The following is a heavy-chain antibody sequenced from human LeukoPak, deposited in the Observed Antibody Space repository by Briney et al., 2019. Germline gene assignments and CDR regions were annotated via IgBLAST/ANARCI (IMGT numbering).Heavy chain of an antibody. CDR1: GFTFSTYG. CDR2: IDYSGAYT. V-gene: IGHV3-23*01. CDR3: ARSYSNHLFGMDV. Sequence: GGSLRLSCAASGFTFSTYGMSWVRQAPGKGLQCVSSIDYSGAYTYYADSVKGRFTISRDNSKNTLYLQMNSLRAEDTAVYYCARSYSNHLFGMDVWGQGTTVTVSS. J-gene: IGHJ6*02. D-gene: IGHD4-11*01.